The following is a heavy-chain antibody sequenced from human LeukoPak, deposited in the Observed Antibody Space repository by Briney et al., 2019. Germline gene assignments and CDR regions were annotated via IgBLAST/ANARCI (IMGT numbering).Heavy chain of an antibody. D-gene: IGHD4-11*01. V-gene: IGHV1-2*02. CDR3: ARGDYSNYTPLVSPYNWFDP. J-gene: IGHJ5*02. CDR2: INPNSGGT. Sequence: GASVKVSCKASGYTFTGSYMHWVRQAPGQGLEWMGWINPNSGGTNYAQKFRGRDTMTRETSMSTPYMELSRLGSDDTAVYYCARGDYSNYTPLVSPYNWFDPWGQGTLVTVSS. CDR1: GYTFTGSY.